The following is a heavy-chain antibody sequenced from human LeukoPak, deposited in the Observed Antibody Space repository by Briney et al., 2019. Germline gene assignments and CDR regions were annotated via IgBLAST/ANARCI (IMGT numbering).Heavy chain of an antibody. CDR2: IRYDGSNK. CDR3: AKGSAYYLYYFDY. D-gene: IGHD3-22*01. J-gene: IGHJ4*02. CDR1: GFTFSTYG. V-gene: IGHV3-30*02. Sequence: GGSLRLSCASSGFTFSTYGIHWVRQAPGKGLEWVAFIRYDGSNKYYADFVQGRFTISRDNSKDTVHLQMNSLRAEDTAVYYCAKGSAYYLYYFDYWGQGTLVTVSS.